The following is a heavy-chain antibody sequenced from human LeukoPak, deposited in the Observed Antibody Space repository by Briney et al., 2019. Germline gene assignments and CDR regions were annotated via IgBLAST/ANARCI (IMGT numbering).Heavy chain of an antibody. CDR3: ARDPAVVVVAAKGWFDP. CDR1: GCTFTSYY. Sequence: ASVKVSCKASGCTFTSYYMHWVRQAPGQGLEWMGIINPSGGSTSYAQKFQGRVTMTRDMSTSTVYMELSSLRSEDTAVYYSARDPAVVVVAAKGWFDPWGQGTLVTVSS. J-gene: IGHJ5*02. CDR2: INPSGGST. D-gene: IGHD2-15*01. V-gene: IGHV1-46*01.